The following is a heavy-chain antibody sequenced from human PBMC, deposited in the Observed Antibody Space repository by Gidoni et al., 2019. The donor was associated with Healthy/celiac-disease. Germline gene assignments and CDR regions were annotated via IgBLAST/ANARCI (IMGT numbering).Heavy chain of an antibody. J-gene: IGHJ4*02. CDR2: INHSGST. CDR3: ARDAGYSSGWYFLYYFDY. D-gene: IGHD6-19*01. V-gene: IGHV4-34*01. CDR1: GGSFSGYY. Sequence: QVQLQQWGAGLLKPSETLSLTCAVYGGSFSGYYWSWIRQPPGKRLEWIGEINHSGSTNYNPSLKSRVTISVDTSKNQFSLKLSSVTAADTAVYYCARDAGYSSGWYFLYYFDYWGQGTLVTVSS.